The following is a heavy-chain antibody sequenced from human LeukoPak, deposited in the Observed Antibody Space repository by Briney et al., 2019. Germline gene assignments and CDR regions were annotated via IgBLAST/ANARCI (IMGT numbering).Heavy chain of an antibody. J-gene: IGHJ4*01. CDR1: GGSISTYH. Sequence: SETLSLTCTVSGGSISTYHWSWIRQPPGKGLEWIGYTYNGGSINYNPSLKSRVTISIDTSKNQLSLKVNSVTAADTAVYYCARLGVDYFGSGSPDPRLYYWGQGNL. CDR3: ARLGVDYFGSGSPDPRLYY. D-gene: IGHD3-10*01. CDR2: TYNGGSI. V-gene: IGHV4-4*09.